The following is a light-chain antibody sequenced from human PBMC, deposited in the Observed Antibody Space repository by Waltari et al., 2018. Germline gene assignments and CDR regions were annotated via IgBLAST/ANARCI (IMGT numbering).Light chain of an antibody. CDR1: QRISTY. J-gene: IGKJ2*01. CDR2: AAS. V-gene: IGKV1-39*01. CDR3: QQSYSGPYT. Sequence: DIQMTQSPSALSASVGDRVNITSRASQRISTYLNWYQQIPGKAPKLLSYAASNLQGGVPSRFSGSGSGTDFTLTISSLQPEDFATYHCQQSYSGPYTFGQGTKLQIK.